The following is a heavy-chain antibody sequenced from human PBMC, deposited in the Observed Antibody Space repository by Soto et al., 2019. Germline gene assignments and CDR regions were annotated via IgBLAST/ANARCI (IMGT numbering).Heavy chain of an antibody. CDR3: AREKITIFGVVKSYYYMDV. CDR1: GYTFTSYD. J-gene: IGHJ6*03. Sequence: ASVKVSCKTSGYTFTSYDINWVRQATGQGLEWMGWMNPNSGNTGYAQKFQDRVTMTRYTSISTAYMELSSLRSEDTAVYYCAREKITIFGVVKSYYYMDVWGKGTTVTVSS. CDR2: MNPNSGNT. V-gene: IGHV1-8*01. D-gene: IGHD3-3*01.